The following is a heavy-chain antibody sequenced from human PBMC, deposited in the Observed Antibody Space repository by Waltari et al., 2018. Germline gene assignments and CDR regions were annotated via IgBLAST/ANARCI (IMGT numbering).Heavy chain of an antibody. V-gene: IGHV3-23*04. Sequence: EVQLVESGGGLVQPGGSLRFSCAASGFTFSSYAMRWVCQAPGKGLEWVSAISGSGGSTYYADSVKGRFTISRDNSKNTLYLQMNSLRAEDTAVYYCAKEGYYDSSGYWVHWGQGTLVTVSS. J-gene: IGHJ4*02. D-gene: IGHD3-22*01. CDR3: AKEGYYDSSGYWVH. CDR1: GFTFSSYA. CDR2: ISGSGGST.